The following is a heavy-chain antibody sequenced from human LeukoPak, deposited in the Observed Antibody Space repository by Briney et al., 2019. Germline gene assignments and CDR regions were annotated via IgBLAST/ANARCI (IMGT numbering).Heavy chain of an antibody. J-gene: IGHJ4*02. CDR1: GFTFSRYN. CDR2: ISSCGSNI. D-gene: IGHD2-2*01. V-gene: IGHV3-48*03. CDR3: ARNGCSSTSCYVIDY. Sequence: QPGGSQSLLCAPSGFTFSRYNMMWARQAPGEGVGWVSYISSCGSNIFYADSVKGRFTIYRDNAKNSLYMQMNSLRGEDTAVYYRARNGCSSTSCYVIDYWGQGTLVTVSS.